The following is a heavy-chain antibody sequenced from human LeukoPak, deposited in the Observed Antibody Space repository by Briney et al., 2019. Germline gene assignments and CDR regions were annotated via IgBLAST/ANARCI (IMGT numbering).Heavy chain of an antibody. V-gene: IGHV3-33*01. CDR3: ARDFCSGGSCYFDY. J-gene: IGHJ4*02. CDR1: GFTFSSYG. D-gene: IGHD2-15*01. CDR2: IWYDGSNK. Sequence: GRSLRFSCAASGFTFSSYGMHWVRQAPGKGLEWVAVIWYDGSNKYYADSVKGRFTISRDNSKNTLYLQMNSLRAEDTAVYYCARDFCSGGSCYFDYWGQGTLVTVSS.